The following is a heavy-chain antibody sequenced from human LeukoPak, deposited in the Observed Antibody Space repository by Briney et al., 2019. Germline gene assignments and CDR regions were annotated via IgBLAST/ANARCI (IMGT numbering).Heavy chain of an antibody. CDR3: AKGDSSGYYFPSFRFDP. CDR1: GFTFNSYG. V-gene: IGHV3-30*18. D-gene: IGHD3-22*01. J-gene: IGHJ5*02. Sequence: GGSLRLSCAASGFTFNSYGMHWVRQAPGKGLEWVAVISYDGSNKYYADSVKGRFTISRDNSKNTLYLQMNSLRAEDTAVYYCAKGDSSGYYFPSFRFDPWGQGTLVTVSS. CDR2: ISYDGSNK.